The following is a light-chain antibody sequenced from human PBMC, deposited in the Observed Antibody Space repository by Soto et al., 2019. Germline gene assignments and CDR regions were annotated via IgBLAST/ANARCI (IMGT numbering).Light chain of an antibody. CDR2: AAS. V-gene: IGKV1-39*01. Sequence: DIQMTHSPSSLSASVVDRVTITFRSSQSISSYLNWYQQKPGKAPKLLIYAASSLQSGVPSRFSGSGSGTDFTLTISSLQPEDVATYYCQKYNSAPWTIGQGTRLENK. CDR1: QSISSY. CDR3: QKYNSAPWT. J-gene: IGKJ5*01.